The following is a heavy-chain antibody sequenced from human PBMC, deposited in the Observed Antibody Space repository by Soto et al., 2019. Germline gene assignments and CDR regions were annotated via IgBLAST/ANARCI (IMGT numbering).Heavy chain of an antibody. CDR3: ARVDKGDWFDP. CDR1: GGSISSGDYY. Sequence: SETLSLTCTVSGGSISSGDYYWSWIRQPPGKGLEWIGYIHYSGSTQKNPSLKSRVIISVDTSKNQFSLKLSSVTAADTAVYYCARVDKGDWFDPWGQGTLVTVSS. V-gene: IGHV4-30-4*02. J-gene: IGHJ5*02. CDR2: IHYSGST. D-gene: IGHD1-26*01.